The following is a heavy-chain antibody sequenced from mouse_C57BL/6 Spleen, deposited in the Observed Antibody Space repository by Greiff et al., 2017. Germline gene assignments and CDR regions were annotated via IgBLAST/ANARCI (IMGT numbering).Heavy chain of an antibody. CDR1: GFSLTSYG. V-gene: IGHV2-6-1*01. J-gene: IGHJ3*01. D-gene: IGHD2-3*01. CDR3: ARHWRDGGFAY. CDR2: IWSDGST. Sequence: VHLVESGPGLVAPSQSLSITCTVSGFSLTSYGVHWVRQPPGKGLEWLVVIWSDGSTTNNSALNSRLSISKDNSKSQVFLKMNSLQTDDTAMYCCARHWRDGGFAYWGQGTLVTVSA.